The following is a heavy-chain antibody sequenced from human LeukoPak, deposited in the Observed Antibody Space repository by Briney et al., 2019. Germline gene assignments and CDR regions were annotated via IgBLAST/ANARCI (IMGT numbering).Heavy chain of an antibody. J-gene: IGHJ5*01. CDR2: ISSSGHTT. V-gene: IGHV3-11*01. CDR3: AQTGRNNYFDS. CDR1: GFTFSDSY. Sequence: GGSLRLSCAASGFTFSDSYMSWIRQAPGEGLDWLACISSSGHTTYYAESVRGRFTISRDNAKNSLYLQLNSLRPEDTAVYYCAQTGRNNYFDSWGQGTLVTVSS.